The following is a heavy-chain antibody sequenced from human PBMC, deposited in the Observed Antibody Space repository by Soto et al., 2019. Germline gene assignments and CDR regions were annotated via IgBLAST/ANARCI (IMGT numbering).Heavy chain of an antibody. V-gene: IGHV3-30*18. J-gene: IGHJ4*02. CDR2: ISYDGSNK. CDR3: AKDLKLWFGELLPDY. Sequence: PVGSLRLSCAASGFTFSSYGMHWVRQAPGKGLEWVAVISYDGSNKYYADSVKGRFTISRDNSKNTLYLQMNSLRAEDTAVYYCAKDLKLWFGELLPDYWGQGTLVTVSS. CDR1: GFTFSSYG. D-gene: IGHD3-10*01.